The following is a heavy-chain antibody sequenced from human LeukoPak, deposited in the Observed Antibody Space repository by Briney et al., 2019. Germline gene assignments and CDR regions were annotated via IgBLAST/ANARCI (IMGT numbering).Heavy chain of an antibody. J-gene: IGHJ4*02. CDR3: AHLYDYVWGSYRGDY. CDR1: GFIFGDCT. CDR2: INSDGSST. D-gene: IGHD3-16*02. V-gene: IGHV3-74*01. Sequence: GGSLRLSCAASGFIFGDCTMNWVRQAPGKGLVWVSRINSDGSSTSYADSVKGRFTISRDNAKNTLYLQMNSLRAEDTAVYYCAHLYDYVWGSYRGDYWGQGTLVTVSS.